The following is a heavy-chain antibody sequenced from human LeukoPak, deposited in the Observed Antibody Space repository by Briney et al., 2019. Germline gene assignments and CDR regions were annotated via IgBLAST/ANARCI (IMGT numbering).Heavy chain of an antibody. D-gene: IGHD2-8*01. CDR2: IRYDASTK. Sequence: GGSLRLSCAASGFSFSSYHMDWVRQAPGKGLEWVAFIRYDASTKYYGDSVKGRFTISRDNSKSTLYLQMNSLRAEDTAVYYYAKRYAENVDYWGQGTLVAVSS. CDR1: GFSFSSYH. CDR3: AKRYAENVDY. V-gene: IGHV3-30*02. J-gene: IGHJ4*02.